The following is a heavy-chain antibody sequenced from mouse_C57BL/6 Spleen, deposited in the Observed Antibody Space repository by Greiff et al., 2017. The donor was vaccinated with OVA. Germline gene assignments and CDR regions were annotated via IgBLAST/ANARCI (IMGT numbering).Heavy chain of an antibody. J-gene: IGHJ2*01. CDR2: IDPSDSYT. CDR3: ARGGLGTHFDY. Sequence: QVQLQQPGAELVKPGASVKLSCKASGYTFTSYWMQWVKQRPGQGLEWIGEIDPSDSYTNYNQKFKGKATLTVDTSSSTAYMQLSSLTSEDSAVYYCARGGLGTHFDYWGQGTTLTVSS. D-gene: IGHD3-3*01. V-gene: IGHV1-50*01. CDR1: GYTFTSYW.